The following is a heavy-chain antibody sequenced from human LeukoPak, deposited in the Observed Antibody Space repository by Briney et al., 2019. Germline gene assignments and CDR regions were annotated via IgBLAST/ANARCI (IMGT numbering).Heavy chain of an antibody. CDR2: IWHDGSDK. CDR1: GFTFSSYA. V-gene: IGHV3-33*06. J-gene: IGHJ5*02. Sequence: GGSLRLSCAASGFTFSSYAMHWVRQAPGKGLEWVAVIWHDGSDKYYIDSVKGRFTNSRDNSKNTLYLQMNSLRAEDTAVYYCAKDMGDTALQNFFDPWGQGTLVTVSS. D-gene: IGHD2-21*01. CDR3: AKDMGDTALQNFFDP.